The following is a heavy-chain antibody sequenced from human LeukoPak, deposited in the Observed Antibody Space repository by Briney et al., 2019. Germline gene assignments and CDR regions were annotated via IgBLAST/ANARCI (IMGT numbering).Heavy chain of an antibody. J-gene: IGHJ4*02. CDR3: ARDLLGYSYPSFDY. CDR1: GFTFDDYG. Sequence: GGSLRLSCAASGFTFDDYGMSWVRQAPGKGLEWVSGINWNGDSTGYADSVKGRFTISRDNAKNSLYLQMNSLRAEDTAVYYCARDLLGYSYPSFDYWGQGTLVTVSS. CDR2: INWNGDST. V-gene: IGHV3-20*04. D-gene: IGHD5-18*01.